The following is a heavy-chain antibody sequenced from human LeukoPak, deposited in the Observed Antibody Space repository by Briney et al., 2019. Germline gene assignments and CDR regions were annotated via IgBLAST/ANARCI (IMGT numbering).Heavy chain of an antibody. V-gene: IGHV4-39*01. CDR3: ARTSRGRGWYYFDY. CDR1: GGSISSSSYY. J-gene: IGHJ4*02. Sequence: PSETLSLTCTISGGSISSSSYYWGWLRQPPGKGLEWIGSIYYSGSTYYNPSLKSRVTISVDTSKNQFSLKLSSVTAADTAVYYCARTSRGRGWYYFDYWGQGTLVTVSS. CDR2: IYYSGST. D-gene: IGHD6-19*01.